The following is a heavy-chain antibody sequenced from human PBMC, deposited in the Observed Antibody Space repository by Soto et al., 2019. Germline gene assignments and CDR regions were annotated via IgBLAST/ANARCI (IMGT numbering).Heavy chain of an antibody. Sequence: QVQLQESGPGLVKPSQTLSLTCTVSGGSISSGGYYWSWILQHPGKGLEWIGYIYYSGSTYYNPSLKSRVTITVDTSKNQFSLKLSSVTAADTAVYYCARDSPDYGDSPFDYWGQGTLVTVSS. CDR1: GGSISSGGYY. CDR2: IYYSGST. V-gene: IGHV4-31*03. J-gene: IGHJ4*02. D-gene: IGHD4-17*01. CDR3: ARDSPDYGDSPFDY.